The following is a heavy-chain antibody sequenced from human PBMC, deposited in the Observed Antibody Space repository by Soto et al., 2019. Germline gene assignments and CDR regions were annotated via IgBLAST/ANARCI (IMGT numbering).Heavy chain of an antibody. CDR3: ARSIDSSGFYFSNC. V-gene: IGHV4-59*01. J-gene: IGHJ4*02. CDR2: IHHTGST. D-gene: IGHD3-22*01. CDR1: GGLISSYY. Sequence: SETLSLTCTVSGGLISSYYWSWIRQSPGKGLELIGYIHHTGSTNYNPSLKSRVTMSLDTSRNQFSLKLYSVTAADTAVYYCARSIDSSGFYFSNCWGQGTLVTVSS.